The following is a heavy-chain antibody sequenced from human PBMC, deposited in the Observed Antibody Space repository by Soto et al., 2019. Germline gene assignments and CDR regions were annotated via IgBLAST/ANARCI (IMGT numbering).Heavy chain of an antibody. CDR1: GGTFSSYA. V-gene: IGHV1-69*13. Sequence: SVKVSFKASGGTFSSYAISWVRQAPGQGLEWMGGIIPIFGTADYAQKFQGRVTITADESTSTAYMELTSLRSEDTAVYYCAREISGSGPIWGQGTMVTVSS. J-gene: IGHJ3*02. D-gene: IGHD1-26*01. CDR2: IIPIFGTA. CDR3: AREISGSGPI.